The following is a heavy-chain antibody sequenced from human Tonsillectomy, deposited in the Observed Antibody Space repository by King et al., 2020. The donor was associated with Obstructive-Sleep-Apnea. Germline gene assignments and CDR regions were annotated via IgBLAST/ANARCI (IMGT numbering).Heavy chain of an antibody. V-gene: IGHV3-48*04. J-gene: IGHJ4*02. D-gene: IGHD5-12*01. CDR2: ITSSSNTI. CDR3: ARDSGDSGYDSRPI. CDR1: GFTFSSYS. Sequence: VQLVESGGGLVQPGGSLRLSCAASGFTFSSYSMNWVRQAPGKGLEWVSYITSSSNTIYYADSVRGRFTISRDNAKNSLYLQMNSLSAEDTAVSYCARDSGDSGYDSRPIWGQGILVTVSS.